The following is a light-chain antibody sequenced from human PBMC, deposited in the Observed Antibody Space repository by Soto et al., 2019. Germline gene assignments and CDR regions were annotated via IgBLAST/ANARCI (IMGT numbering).Light chain of an antibody. CDR2: ATS. CDR3: QQSHSSEYS. J-gene: IGKJ2*01. Sequence: IQLTQSPSSLSASVGDRVTITCRTSQSISAYLNWYRQKPGQAPELLIYATSNLHSGVPSRFSSSGSVTEFTLTINSLQPEDLATYYCQQSHSSEYSFGQGTRLEIK. CDR1: QSISAY. V-gene: IGKV1-39*01.